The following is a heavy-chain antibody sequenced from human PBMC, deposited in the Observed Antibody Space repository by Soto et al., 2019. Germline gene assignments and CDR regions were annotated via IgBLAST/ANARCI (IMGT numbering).Heavy chain of an antibody. D-gene: IGHD4-17*01. J-gene: IGHJ4*02. V-gene: IGHV3-30*18. CDR2: ISYDGSNK. CDR1: GFTFSSYG. Sequence: GGSLRLSCSASGFTFSSYGMHWVRQAPGKGLEWVAVISYDGSNKYYADSVKGRFTISRDNSKNTLYLQMNSLRAEDTAVYYCAKPLYGDYTENPFDYWGQGTLVTVSS. CDR3: AKPLYGDYTENPFDY.